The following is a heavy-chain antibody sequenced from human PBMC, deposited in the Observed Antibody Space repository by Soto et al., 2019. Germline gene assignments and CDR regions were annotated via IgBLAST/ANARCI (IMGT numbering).Heavy chain of an antibody. V-gene: IGHV3-30*03. CDR1: GFTFSSYG. D-gene: IGHD2-2*01. CDR2: ISYDGSNK. J-gene: IGHJ4*02. CDR3: AHIVVVPAALDFDY. Sequence: QVQLVESGGGVVQPGRSLRLSCAASGFTFSSYGMHWVRQAPGKGLEWVAVISYDGSNKYYVDSVKGRFTISRDNSKNTLYLQMNSLRAEDTAVYYCAHIVVVPAALDFDYWGQGTLVTVSS.